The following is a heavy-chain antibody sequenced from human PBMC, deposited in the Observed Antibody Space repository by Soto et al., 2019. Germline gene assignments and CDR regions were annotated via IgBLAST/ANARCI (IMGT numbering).Heavy chain of an antibody. Sequence: EASVKVSCKASGYTFTSYGISWVRQAPGQGLEWMGWISAYNGNTNYAQKLQGRVTMTTDTSTSTAYMEPRSLRSDDTAVYYCARRPPCLSSTSCVFDYWGQGTLVTVSS. CDR1: GYTFTSYG. CDR2: ISAYNGNT. J-gene: IGHJ4*02. D-gene: IGHD2-2*01. CDR3: ARRPPCLSSTSCVFDY. V-gene: IGHV1-18*01.